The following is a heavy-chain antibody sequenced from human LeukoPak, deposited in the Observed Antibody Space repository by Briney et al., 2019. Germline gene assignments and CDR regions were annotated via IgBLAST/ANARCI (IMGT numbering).Heavy chain of an antibody. J-gene: IGHJ6*03. CDR3: ARDLQQLGGPYYYYYMDV. D-gene: IGHD6-13*01. CDR2: IYHSGST. Sequence: SETLSLTCAVSGGSISSGGYSWSWIRQPPGKGLEWIGYIYHSGSTYYNPSLKSRVTISVDRSKNQFSLKLSSVTAADTAVYYCARDLQQLGGPYYYYYMDVWGKGTTVTVSS. CDR1: GGSISSGGYS. V-gene: IGHV4-30-2*01.